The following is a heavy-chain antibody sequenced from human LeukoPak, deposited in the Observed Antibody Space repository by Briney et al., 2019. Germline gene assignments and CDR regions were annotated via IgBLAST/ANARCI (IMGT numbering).Heavy chain of an antibody. CDR2: IRDSGET. V-gene: IGHV3-66*02. D-gene: IGHD4-17*01. CDR3: ARYRAVTQLWVEFDS. Sequence: PGGSLRLSCTVSGFLVNNYYMSWVRQAPGKGLEWVSLIRDSGETFYADSVKGRFTISRDNSKDTMFLQMNRLTVEDTAVYFCARYRAVTQLWVEFDSWGQGTLVTVSS. J-gene: IGHJ5*01. CDR1: GFLVNNYY.